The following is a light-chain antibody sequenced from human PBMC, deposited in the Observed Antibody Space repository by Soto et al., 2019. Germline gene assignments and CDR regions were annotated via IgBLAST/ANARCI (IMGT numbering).Light chain of an antibody. CDR3: QQSYSTPPT. CDR2: AAS. J-gene: IGKJ1*01. V-gene: IGKV1-39*01. Sequence: DIQMTQSPSSLSASVGDRVTITCRASQSVSYYLNWYQQKPGKVPKLLIYAASSLQSGVPSRFSGSGSGTDFTLTISSLQPEDFATYYCQQSYSTPPTFGQGTKVEIK. CDR1: QSVSYY.